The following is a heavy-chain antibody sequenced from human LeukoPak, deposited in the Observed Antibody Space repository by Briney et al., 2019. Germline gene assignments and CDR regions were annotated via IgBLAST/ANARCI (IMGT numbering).Heavy chain of an antibody. CDR1: GCTFSSYA. CDR2: IIPIFGTA. CDR3: ASEEYYYESSGPGYFAY. V-gene: IGHV1-69*01. D-gene: IGHD3-22*01. J-gene: IGHJ4*02. Sequence: SVKVSCKASGCTFSSYAISWVRQAPGQGLEWMGGIIPIFGTANYAQKFQGRVTITADESTSTAYMELSSLRSEDTAVYYCASEEYYYESSGPGYFAYGGQGTLVTVSS.